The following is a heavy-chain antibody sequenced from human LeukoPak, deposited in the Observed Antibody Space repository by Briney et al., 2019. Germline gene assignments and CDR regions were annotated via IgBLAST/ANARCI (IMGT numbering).Heavy chain of an antibody. D-gene: IGHD3-22*01. V-gene: IGHV3-66*01. Sequence: PGGSLRLSCAASGFTVSSSYMSWVRQAPGKGLEWVSDIYSGGSTYYADSVKGRFTISRDNSKNTLYLQMNSLRAEDTAVYYCAIETPLPYYYDSSGYYYRDYWGQGTLVTVSS. CDR2: IYSGGST. J-gene: IGHJ4*02. CDR3: AIETPLPYYYDSSGYYYRDY. CDR1: GFTVSSSY.